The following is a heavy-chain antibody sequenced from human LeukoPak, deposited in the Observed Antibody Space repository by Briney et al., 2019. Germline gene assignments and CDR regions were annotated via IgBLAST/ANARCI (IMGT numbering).Heavy chain of an antibody. CDR1: GFTFSSYS. D-gene: IGHD2-15*01. CDR2: ISSSSSYI. Sequence: GRSLRLSCAASGFTFSSYSMNWVRQAPGKGLEWVSSISSSSSYIYYADSVKGRFTISRDNSKNTLFLQMNSLRAEDTAVYYCAKGVDYCSGGSCPADYWGPGTLVTVSS. CDR3: AKGVDYCSGGSCPADY. J-gene: IGHJ4*02. V-gene: IGHV3-21*01.